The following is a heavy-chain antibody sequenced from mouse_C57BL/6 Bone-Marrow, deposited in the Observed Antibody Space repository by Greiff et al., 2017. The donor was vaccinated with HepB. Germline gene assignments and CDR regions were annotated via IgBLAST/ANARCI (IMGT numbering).Heavy chain of an antibody. J-gene: IGHJ2*01. CDR1: GYTFTSYG. V-gene: IGHV1-5*01. Sequence: VQLQQSGTVLARPGASVKMSCKTSGYTFTSYGMHWVQQRPGQGLEWIGAIYPGNSDTSYNQKFKGQTKLTAVTSASTAYMKISSLTNEDSAVYDCTQSYDGSNCDYWGQGTTLTVSS. D-gene: IGHD1-1*01. CDR2: IYPGNSDT. CDR3: TQSYDGSNCDY.